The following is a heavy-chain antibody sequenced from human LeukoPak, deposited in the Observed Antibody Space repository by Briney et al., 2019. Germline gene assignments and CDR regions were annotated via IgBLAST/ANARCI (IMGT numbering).Heavy chain of an antibody. V-gene: IGHV3-30*18. CDR3: AKDRYQQLFGYHYMDV. J-gene: IGHJ6*03. CDR1: GFTFSGYG. Sequence: PGGSLRLSCAASGFTFSGYGMHWVRQAPGKGLEWVAVISYDGRYKYYADSVKGRFSISRDNSNYTLTLQMSSLRAEDTALYYCAKDRYQQLFGYHYMDVWGKGTTVIVSS. D-gene: IGHD5-24*01. CDR2: ISYDGRYK.